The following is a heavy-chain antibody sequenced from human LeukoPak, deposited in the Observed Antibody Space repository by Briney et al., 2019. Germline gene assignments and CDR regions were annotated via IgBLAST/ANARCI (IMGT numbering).Heavy chain of an antibody. CDR2: INHSGST. Sequence: KPSETLSLTCAVYGGSFSGYYWSWIRQPPGKGLEWIGEINHSGSTNYNPSLESRVTISVDTSKNQFSLKLSSVTAADTAVYYCVKAAFWNWFDPWGQGTLVTVSS. CDR3: VKAAFWNWFDP. V-gene: IGHV4-34*01. CDR1: GGSFSGYY. J-gene: IGHJ5*02. D-gene: IGHD3-3*01.